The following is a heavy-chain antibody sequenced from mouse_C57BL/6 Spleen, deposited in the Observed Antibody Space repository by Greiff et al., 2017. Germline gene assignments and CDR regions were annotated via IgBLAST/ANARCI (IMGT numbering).Heavy chain of an antibody. V-gene: IGHV2-2*01. D-gene: IGHD2-5*01. J-gene: IGHJ1*03. Sequence: VQLQQSGPGLVQPSQSLSITCTVSGFSLTSYGVHWVRQSPGKGLEWLGVIWSGGSTDYNAAFISRLCISKDNSKSQVFFKMNSLQADDTAIYYYARMAKAYSNYGYFDVWGTGTTVTVSS. CDR2: IWSGGST. CDR3: ARMAKAYSNYGYFDV. CDR1: GFSLTSYG.